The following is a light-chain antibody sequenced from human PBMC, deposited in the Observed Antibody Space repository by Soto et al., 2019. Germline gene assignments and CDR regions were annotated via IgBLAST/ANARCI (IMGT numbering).Light chain of an antibody. J-gene: IGLJ1*01. CDR2: DVN. CDR3: PSYAGMNHFCV. CDR1: SSDVGTYIY. V-gene: IGLV2-8*01. Sequence: QSVLTQPPSASGSPGQSVTISCTGTSSDVGTYIYVSWYQQHPGKAPKLIIYDVNKRPSGVPDRFSGSKSGNTPSLTISELQAEDEPDYYCPSYAGMNHFCVFGSGTKLAVL.